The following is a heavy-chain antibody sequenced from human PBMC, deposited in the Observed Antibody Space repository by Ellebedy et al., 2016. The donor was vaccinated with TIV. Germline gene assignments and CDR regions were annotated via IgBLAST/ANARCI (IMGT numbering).Heavy chain of an antibody. D-gene: IGHD2-2*02. CDR1: GGSFSGYY. CDR3: ARGCSSTSCYMGDVAPGGLDYYYYMDV. J-gene: IGHJ6*03. CDR2: INHSGST. Sequence: SETLSLXCAVYGGSFSGYYWSWIRQPPGKGLEWIGEINHSGSTNYNPSLKSRVTISVDTSKSQFSLKLSSVTAADTAVYYCARGCSSTSCYMGDVAPGGLDYYYYMDVWGKGTTVTVSS. V-gene: IGHV4-34*01.